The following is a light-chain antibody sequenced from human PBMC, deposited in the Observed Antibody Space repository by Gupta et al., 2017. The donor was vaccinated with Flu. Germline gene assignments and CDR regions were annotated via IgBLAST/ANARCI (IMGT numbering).Light chain of an antibody. CDR1: SGSVATYY. Sequence: NFMLTPPHSVSESPGKTVTISCTRSSGSVATYYVQWYRQRPGSSPTTVICAHNQRPSGVPDRFSCSIDISSNSASLTISGLKTEDEADYYCQTYDSSNQRVFGGGTKLTVL. V-gene: IGLV6-57*01. CDR2: AHN. J-gene: IGLJ3*02. CDR3: QTYDSSNQRV.